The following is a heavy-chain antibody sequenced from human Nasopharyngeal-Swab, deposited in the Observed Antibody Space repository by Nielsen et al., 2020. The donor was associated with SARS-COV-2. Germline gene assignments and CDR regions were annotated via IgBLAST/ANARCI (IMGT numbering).Heavy chain of an antibody. V-gene: IGHV1-18*01. J-gene: IGHJ3*02. Sequence: ASVKVSCKASGYTFTGYGISWVRQAPGQGLEWMGWISAYNGNTNYAQKLQGRVTMTTDTSTSTAYMELRSLRSDDTAVYYCARERYYDFWSGYFKDAFDIWGQGTMVTVSS. CDR1: GYTFTGYG. D-gene: IGHD3-3*01. CDR3: ARERYYDFWSGYFKDAFDI. CDR2: ISAYNGNT.